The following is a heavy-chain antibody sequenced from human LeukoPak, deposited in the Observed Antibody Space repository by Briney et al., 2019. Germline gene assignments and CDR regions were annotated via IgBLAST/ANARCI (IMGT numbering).Heavy chain of an antibody. CDR1: GGSISSSSYY. D-gene: IGHD1-26*01. CDR3: ARLGVGATDY. Sequence: SETLSLTCTVSGGSISSSSYYWGWIRQPPGKGLERIGSIYYSGSTYYNPSLKSRVTISVDTSKNQFSLKLSSVTAADTAVYYCARLGVGATDYWGQGTLVTVSS. J-gene: IGHJ4*02. V-gene: IGHV4-39*01. CDR2: IYYSGST.